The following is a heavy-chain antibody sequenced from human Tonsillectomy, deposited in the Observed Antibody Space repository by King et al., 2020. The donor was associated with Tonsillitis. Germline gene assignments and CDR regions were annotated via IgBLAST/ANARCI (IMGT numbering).Heavy chain of an antibody. CDR1: GGSNSSNNW. CDR3: ARGGYTYGFDY. V-gene: IGHV4-4*02. D-gene: IGHD5-18*01. CDR2: IYQSGST. J-gene: IGHJ4*02. Sequence: HVQLQESGPGLVKPSGTLSLTCTVSGGSNSSNNWWSWVRQPPGKGLEWIGEIYQSGSTYYNPSLTSRVTISLDKSKNHFSLKLSSVTAADTAMYYCARGGYTYGFDYWGQGTLVTVSS.